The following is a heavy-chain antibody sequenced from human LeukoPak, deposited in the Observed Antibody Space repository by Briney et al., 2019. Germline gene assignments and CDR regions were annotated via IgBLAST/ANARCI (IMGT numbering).Heavy chain of an antibody. V-gene: IGHV3-7*01. J-gene: IGHJ4*02. D-gene: IGHD2-21*02. CDR2: INSDGSEG. CDR3: ATSAHVEVGTAPPPDY. Sequence: QPGGSLRLSCAVSGFTFSGFWMSWSRQAPGKGLEWVASINSDGSEGYYADVVKGRFTISRDNSKNTLYLQMSGLRAEDTAVYYCATSAHVEVGTAPPPDYRGQGTLVTVTS. CDR1: GFTFSGFW.